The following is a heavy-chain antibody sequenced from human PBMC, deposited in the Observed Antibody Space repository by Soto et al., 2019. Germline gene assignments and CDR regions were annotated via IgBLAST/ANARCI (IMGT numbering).Heavy chain of an antibody. CDR1: GFTFGDYA. CDR2: IRSKAYGGTT. V-gene: IGHV3-49*03. CDR3: TRRTQFYGDYGNYFDY. J-gene: IGHJ4*02. Sequence: GGSLRLSCTASGFTFGDYAMSWFRQAPGKGLEWVGFIRSKAYGGTTEYAASVKGRFTISRDDSKSIAYLQMNSLKTEDTAVYYCTRRTQFYGDYGNYFDYWGQGTLVTVSS. D-gene: IGHD4-17*01.